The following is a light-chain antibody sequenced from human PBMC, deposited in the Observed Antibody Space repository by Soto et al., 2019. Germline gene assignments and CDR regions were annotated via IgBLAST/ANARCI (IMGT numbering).Light chain of an antibody. CDR3: AAWDDSLNGWV. CDR1: SSNIGSNT. V-gene: IGLV1-44*01. CDR2: SND. Sequence: QSVLTQPPSASGTPGQRVIISCSGSSSNIGSNTVNWYRQLPGTAPKLLIYSNDQRPPAVPDRFSASKSATAAFLASSGLQSEVEADYYCAAWDDSLNGWVFGGGTKLTVL. J-gene: IGLJ3*02.